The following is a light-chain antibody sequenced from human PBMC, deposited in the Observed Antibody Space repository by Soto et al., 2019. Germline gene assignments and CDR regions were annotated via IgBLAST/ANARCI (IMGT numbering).Light chain of an antibody. CDR2: GAS. V-gene: IGKV3-15*01. J-gene: IGKJ1*01. Sequence: EIVMRQSPATLSVYPGERATLSCRASQSVGRNLAWYQLKPGQAPRLLIYGASTKATGSPARSSGSGSGTDFTPTICGLQSEDFATYFCQQYNNSPPDRTFGQGTKVEIK. CDR3: QQYNNSPPDRT. CDR1: QSVGRN.